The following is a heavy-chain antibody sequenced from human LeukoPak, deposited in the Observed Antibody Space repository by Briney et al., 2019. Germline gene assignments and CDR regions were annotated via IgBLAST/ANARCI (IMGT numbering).Heavy chain of an antibody. CDR2: IYTSGST. CDR3: ARDYYGSGSYFGGFDY. CDR1: GGSISSGSYY. Sequence: SETLSLTCTVSGGSISSGSYYWSWIRQPAGKGLEWIGRIYTSGSTNYNPSLKSRVTISVDTSKNQFSLELSSVTAVDTAVYYCARDYYGSGSYFGGFDYWGQGTLVTVSS. V-gene: IGHV4-61*02. D-gene: IGHD3-10*01. J-gene: IGHJ4*02.